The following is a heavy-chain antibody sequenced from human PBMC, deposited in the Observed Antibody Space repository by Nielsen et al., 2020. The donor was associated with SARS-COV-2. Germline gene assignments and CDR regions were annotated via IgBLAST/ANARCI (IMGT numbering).Heavy chain of an antibody. CDR2: ISSSSSYT. CDR1: GFTFSDYY. J-gene: IGHJ4*02. Sequence: GGSLRLSCAASGFTFSDYYMSWIRQAPGKGLEWVSYISSSSSYTNYADSVKGRFTISRDNAKNPLYLQMNSLRAEDTAVYYCARDNSAAAGLSYFDYWGQGTLVTVSS. CDR3: ARDNSAAAGLSYFDY. D-gene: IGHD6-13*01. V-gene: IGHV3-11*06.